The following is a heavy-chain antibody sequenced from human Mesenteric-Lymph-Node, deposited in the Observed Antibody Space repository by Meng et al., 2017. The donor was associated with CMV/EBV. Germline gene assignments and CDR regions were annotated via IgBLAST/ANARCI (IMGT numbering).Heavy chain of an antibody. CDR1: GNTLPNYW. V-gene: IGHV5-51*01. D-gene: IGHD2-2*01. Sequence: GESLKISCKASGNTLPNYWIGWVRQMSGRGLEWMGSIYLRDSDARYGPSSQGQVTISADKSISTAYLQWSSLKASDTAMYYCARGKYCSSTSCPELYYFDYWGQGTLVTVSS. CDR3: ARGKYCSSTSCPELYYFDY. J-gene: IGHJ4*02. CDR2: IYLRDSDA.